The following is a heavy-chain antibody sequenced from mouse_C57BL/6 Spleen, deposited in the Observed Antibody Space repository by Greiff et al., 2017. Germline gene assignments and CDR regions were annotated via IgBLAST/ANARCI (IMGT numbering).Heavy chain of an antibody. J-gene: IGHJ4*01. CDR3: ARRADYYAMDY. D-gene: IGHD3-1*01. CDR2: INPNNGGT. V-gene: IGHV1-18*01. CDR1: GYTFTDYN. Sequence: VQLQQSGPELVKPGASVKIPCKASGYTFTDYNMDWVKQSPGKSLEWIGDINPNNGGTIYNEKFKGKATLTVDQSSSTAYMELRSLTSEDTAVDYCARRADYYAMDYWGQGTSVTVSS.